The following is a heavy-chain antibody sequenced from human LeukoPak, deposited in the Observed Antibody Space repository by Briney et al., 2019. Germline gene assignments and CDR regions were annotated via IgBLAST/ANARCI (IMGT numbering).Heavy chain of an antibody. D-gene: IGHD6-6*01. CDR1: GYTFTGYY. V-gene: IGHV1-2*06. CDR2: INPNSGGT. J-gene: IGHJ3*02. Sequence: ASVKVSCKASGYTFTGYYMHWVRQAPGQGLEWMGRINPNSGGTNYAQKFQGRVTMTRDTSISTAYMELSRLRSDDTAVYYCARGIAARLKDAFDIWGQGTMVTVSS. CDR3: ARGIAARLKDAFDI.